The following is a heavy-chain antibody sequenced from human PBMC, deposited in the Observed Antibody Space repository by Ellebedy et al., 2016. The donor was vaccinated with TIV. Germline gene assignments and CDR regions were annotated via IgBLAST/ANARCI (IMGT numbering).Heavy chain of an antibody. CDR3: ARGGGGRFLEWSLNWFDP. J-gene: IGHJ5*02. D-gene: IGHD3-3*01. CDR2: IYPGDSDT. Sequence: GESLKISXKGSGYSFTSYWIGWVRQMPGKGLEWMGIIYPGDSDTRYSPSFQGQVTISADKSISTAYLQWSSLKASDTAMYYCARGGGGRFLEWSLNWFDPWGQGTLVTVSS. V-gene: IGHV5-51*01. CDR1: GYSFTSYW.